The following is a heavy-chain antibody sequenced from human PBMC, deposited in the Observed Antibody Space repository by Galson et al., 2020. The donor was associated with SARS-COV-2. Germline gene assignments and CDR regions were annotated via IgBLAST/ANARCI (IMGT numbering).Heavy chain of an antibody. CDR3: GRMVRSGWCGVNDY. J-gene: IGHJ4*02. Sequence: SGPTLVKPTQTLTLTCTFSGFSLSTSGMCVSWIRQPPGKALEWLALIDCDDDKYYSTSLKTRLTISKDTSKNQVVLTMTNMDPVDTATYYWGRMVRSGWCGVNDYWGQGTLVTVSS. D-gene: IGHD6-19*01. CDR2: IDCDDDK. CDR1: GFSLSTSGMC. V-gene: IGHV2-70*01.